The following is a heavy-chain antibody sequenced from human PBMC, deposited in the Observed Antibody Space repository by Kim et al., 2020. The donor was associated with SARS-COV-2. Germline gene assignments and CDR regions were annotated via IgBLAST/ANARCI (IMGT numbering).Heavy chain of an antibody. CDR3: AKETGIAVAGTPPFDY. CDR2: ISGSGGST. J-gene: IGHJ4*02. Sequence: GGSLRLSCAASGFTFSSYAMSWVRQAPGKGLEWVSAISGSGGSTYYADSVKGRFTISRDNSKNTLYLQMNSLRAEDTAVYYCAKETGIAVAGTPPFDYWGQGTLVTVSS. CDR1: GFTFSSYA. V-gene: IGHV3-23*01. D-gene: IGHD6-19*01.